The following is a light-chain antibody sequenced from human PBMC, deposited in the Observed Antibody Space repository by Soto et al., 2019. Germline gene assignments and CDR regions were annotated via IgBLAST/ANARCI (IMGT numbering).Light chain of an antibody. CDR1: QSVSSN. CDR3: QQYGSSPSIT. V-gene: IGKV3-15*01. Sequence: EVVMTKSTATLSVSPGERATVSCRSSQSVSSNLAWYQQKPGQAPRLLIYGASTRATGIPARFSGSGSGTDFTLTISRLEPEDFAVYYCQQYGSSPSITFGQGTRLEVK. CDR2: GAS. J-gene: IGKJ5*01.